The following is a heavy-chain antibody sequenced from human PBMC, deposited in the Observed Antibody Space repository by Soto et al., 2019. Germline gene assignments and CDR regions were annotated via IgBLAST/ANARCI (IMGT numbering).Heavy chain of an antibody. J-gene: IGHJ4*02. CDR3: EIIAARRYLDY. CDR2: INSDGSST. V-gene: IGHV3-74*01. Sequence: PGGSLRLSCAASGFTFSSYWMHWVRQAPGKGLVWVSRINSDGSSTSYADSVKGRFTISRDNAKNTLYLQMNSLRAEDTAVYYCEIIAARRYLDYWGQGTLVTVSS. D-gene: IGHD6-6*01. CDR1: GFTFSSYW.